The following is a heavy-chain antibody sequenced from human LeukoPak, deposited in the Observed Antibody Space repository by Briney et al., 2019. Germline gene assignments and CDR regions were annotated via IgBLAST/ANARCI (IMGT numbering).Heavy chain of an antibody. CDR2: IRYDGVNQ. J-gene: IGHJ4*02. D-gene: IGHD1-1*01. V-gene: IGHV3-30*02. CDR3: AKDRAWKFYFDS. Sequence: PGGSLTLSCAASGFTFSNFGMHWVRQAPGKGLEWVAFIRYDGVNQFYADSVKGRFTISRDDSKNTLFLHMNTLRAEDTAMYYCAKDRAWKFYFDSWGQGNLVTVSS. CDR1: GFTFSNFG.